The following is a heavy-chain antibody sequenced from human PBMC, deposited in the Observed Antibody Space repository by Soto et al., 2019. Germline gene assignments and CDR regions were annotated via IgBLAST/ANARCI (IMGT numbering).Heavy chain of an antibody. J-gene: IGHJ4*02. V-gene: IGHV4-59*08. CDR1: GASISAYH. D-gene: IGHD6-19*01. CDR3: ARHATAVAGTGYFDY. CDR2: IYDSGST. Sequence: SETLSLTCTLSGASISAYHWSWIRQPPGKELEWIGTIYDSGSTKYSPSLRSRVTISRDTPANQFSLSLSSVTAADTAVYYCARHATAVAGTGYFDYWGQGPLVTVSS.